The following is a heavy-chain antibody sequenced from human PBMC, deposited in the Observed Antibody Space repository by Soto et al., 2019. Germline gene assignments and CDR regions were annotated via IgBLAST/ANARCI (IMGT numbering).Heavy chain of an antibody. CDR3: ARHGGYFFDY. CDR2: IYHGLSI. D-gene: IGHD3-16*01. J-gene: IGHJ4*02. V-gene: IGHV4-34*01. Sequence: QVQLQQWGAGLLKPSETLSLTCAVYSGSFSGHYWSWIRQPPGKDLEWIGEIYHGLSIVYNPSLKSRVTISEDSSKNQFSLKLSSVTAADTAVYYCARHGGYFFDYWGQGTLVTVSS. CDR1: SGSFSGHY.